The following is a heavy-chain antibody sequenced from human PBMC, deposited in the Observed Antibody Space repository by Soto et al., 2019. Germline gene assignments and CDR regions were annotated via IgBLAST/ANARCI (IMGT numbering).Heavy chain of an antibody. Sequence: PXETLALTCSVSGCSISGSYWSWIRQSPGKGLEWLGYVYYTGSTNYSPSLRSRVSISVDTSKNEFSLRLSSVTAADTAVYFCARSVAVPGAHIDYWGQGTQVTVSS. CDR3: ARSVAVPGAHIDY. V-gene: IGHV4-59*01. D-gene: IGHD6-19*01. J-gene: IGHJ4*02. CDR2: VYYTGST. CDR1: GCSISGSY.